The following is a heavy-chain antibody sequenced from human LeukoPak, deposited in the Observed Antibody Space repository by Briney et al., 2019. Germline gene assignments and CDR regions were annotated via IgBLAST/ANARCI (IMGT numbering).Heavy chain of an antibody. Sequence: PSETLSLTCAVYGGSFSGYYWSWIRQPPGKGLEWIGEINHSGSTNYNPSLKSRVTMSVDTSKNQFSLKLNSVTAADTAVYYCARDVSQPYYYADWGQGTLVTVSS. CDR2: INHSGST. D-gene: IGHD3-10*01. J-gene: IGHJ1*01. CDR1: GGSFSGYY. V-gene: IGHV4-34*01. CDR3: ARDVSQPYYYAD.